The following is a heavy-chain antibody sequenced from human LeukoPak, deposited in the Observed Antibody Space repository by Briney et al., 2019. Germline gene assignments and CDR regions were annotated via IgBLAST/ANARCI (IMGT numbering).Heavy chain of an antibody. CDR1: EFTFNSYA. CDR3: AKAGSSWYAECFQH. J-gene: IGHJ1*01. Sequence: GGSLRLSCAASEFTFNSYAMSWVRQAPGKGLEWVSAISGSGGSTYYADFVKGRFTISRDNSKNMLYLQMNSLRAEDTAAYYCAKAGSSWYAECFQHWGQGTLVTVSS. V-gene: IGHV3-23*01. CDR2: ISGSGGST. D-gene: IGHD6-13*01.